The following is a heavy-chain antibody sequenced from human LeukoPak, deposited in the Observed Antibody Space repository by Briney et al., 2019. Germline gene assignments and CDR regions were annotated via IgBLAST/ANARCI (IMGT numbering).Heavy chain of an antibody. V-gene: IGHV3-23*01. Sequence: GGSLRLSCAASGFTFSSYAMSWVRQAPGKGLEWVSAISGSGGSTYYADSVKGRFTISRDNSKNTLYLQMNSLRAEDTAAYYCAKTGYDFWSGYYNGDYWGQGTLVTVSS. CDR2: ISGSGGST. CDR3: AKTGYDFWSGYYNGDY. D-gene: IGHD3-3*01. J-gene: IGHJ4*02. CDR1: GFTFSSYA.